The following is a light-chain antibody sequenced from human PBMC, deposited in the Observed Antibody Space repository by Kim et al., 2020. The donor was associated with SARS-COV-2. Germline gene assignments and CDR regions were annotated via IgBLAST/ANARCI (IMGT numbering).Light chain of an antibody. V-gene: IGLV6-57*03. CDR2: EDN. CDR3: QSYDSSNHVV. Sequence: KTVPDECTRSSGSIASNCAASYQQRPGSAATTVVYEDNQRPAGVPERFSGSIDSSSNPASLTISGLKTEDEADYYCQSYDSSNHVVFGGGTQLTVL. CDR1: SGSIASNC. J-gene: IGLJ2*01.